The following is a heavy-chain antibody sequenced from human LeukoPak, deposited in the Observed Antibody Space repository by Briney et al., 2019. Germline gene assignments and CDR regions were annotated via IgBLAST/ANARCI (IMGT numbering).Heavy chain of an antibody. CDR3: ARHNRTTATTSHGLDV. D-gene: IGHD4-11*01. Sequence: RPGESLKISCKGSGYSFTSYWIGWVRQMPGKGLEWMGIIYPDDSDTRYSPSFQGQVTISVDKSITTAYLEWSSLKASDTAMYYCARHNRTTATTSHGLDVWGQGTTVTVSS. CDR1: GYSFTSYW. J-gene: IGHJ6*02. V-gene: IGHV5-51*01. CDR2: IYPDDSDT.